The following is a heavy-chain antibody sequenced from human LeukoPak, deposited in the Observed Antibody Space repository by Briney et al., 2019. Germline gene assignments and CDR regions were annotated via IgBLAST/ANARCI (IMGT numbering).Heavy chain of an antibody. J-gene: IGHJ3*02. Sequence: GGSLRLSCAASGFTFSSYWMSWVRQAPGKGLEWVAVISYDGSNKYYADSVKGRFTISRDNSKNTLYLQMNSLRAEDTAVYYCAKDPRMGAPSEGAFDIWGQGTMVTVSS. V-gene: IGHV3-30*18. CDR1: GFTFSSYW. CDR3: AKDPRMGAPSEGAFDI. D-gene: IGHD1-26*01. CDR2: ISYDGSNK.